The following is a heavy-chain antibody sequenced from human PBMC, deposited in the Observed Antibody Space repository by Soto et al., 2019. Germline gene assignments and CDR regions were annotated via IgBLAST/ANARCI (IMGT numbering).Heavy chain of an antibody. V-gene: IGHV1-69*04. D-gene: IGHD3-22*01. Sequence: SVKVSCKASGYTFTAYYMHWVRQAPGQGLEWMGRTIPIIGIINYAQKFQGRVTITADKFTGTAYMELTRLRSDDTAVYYCAGDPDSHYNDSHASSYPWGQGTLVTVSS. CDR3: AGDPDSHYNDSHASSYP. CDR2: TIPIIGII. CDR1: GYTFTAYY. J-gene: IGHJ5*02.